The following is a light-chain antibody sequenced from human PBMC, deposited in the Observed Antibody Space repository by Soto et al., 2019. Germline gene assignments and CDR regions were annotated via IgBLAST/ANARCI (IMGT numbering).Light chain of an antibody. V-gene: IGKV1-27*01. CDR1: QGIRNV. CDR3: QKYSSVPF. J-gene: IGKJ3*01. Sequence: DIQMTQSPTSLSASVGDRVTITCRASQGIRNVVAWYQQKPGKAPKLLIYAASTLQSGVPSRFSGSGSGTDFTLPIISLQPEDVATYSCQKYSSVPFFGPGTKVEIK. CDR2: AAS.